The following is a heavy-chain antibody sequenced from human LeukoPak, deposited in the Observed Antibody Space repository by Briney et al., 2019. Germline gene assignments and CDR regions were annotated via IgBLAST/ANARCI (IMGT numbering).Heavy chain of an antibody. CDR1: GDSVSSNSAA. Sequence: SQTLSLTCAISGDSVSSNSAAWNWIRQSPSRGLEWLGRTYYRSKWYNDYAVSVKSRITINPDTSKNQFSLQLNSVTPEDTAVYYYARGGIRFLEWLLRFDPWGQGTLVTVSS. V-gene: IGHV6-1*01. CDR3: ARGGIRFLEWLLRFDP. D-gene: IGHD3-3*01. J-gene: IGHJ5*02. CDR2: TYYRSKWYN.